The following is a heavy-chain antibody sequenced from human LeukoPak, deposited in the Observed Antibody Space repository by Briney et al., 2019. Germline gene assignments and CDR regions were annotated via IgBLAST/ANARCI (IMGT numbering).Heavy chain of an antibody. V-gene: IGHV1-69*05. CDR1: GGTFSSYA. D-gene: IGHD6-19*01. CDR3: ASASSLNSGWYRGPGPWFDP. CDR2: IIPIFGTA. J-gene: IGHJ5*02. Sequence: SVKVSCKASGGTFSSYAISWVRQAPGQGLEWMGGIIPIFGTANYAQKFQGRVTITTDESTSTAYMELSSLRSDDTAVYYCASASSLNSGWYRGPGPWFDPWGQGTLVTVSS.